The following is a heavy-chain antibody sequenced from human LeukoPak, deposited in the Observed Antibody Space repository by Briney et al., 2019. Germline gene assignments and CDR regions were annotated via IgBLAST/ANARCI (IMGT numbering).Heavy chain of an antibody. CDR2: IGAYNDNT. CDR1: GYTFSDFG. D-gene: IGHD4-17*01. Sequence: ASVKVSCKASGYTFSDFGITWVRQAPGQGVEWMGWIGAYNDNTNYPQKFQGRVTLTTDTSTSTAYMELRSLTSDDTALYYCARAGAAVTMFFVFWGQGTLVTVSS. V-gene: IGHV1-18*01. CDR3: ARAGAAVTMFFVF. J-gene: IGHJ4*02.